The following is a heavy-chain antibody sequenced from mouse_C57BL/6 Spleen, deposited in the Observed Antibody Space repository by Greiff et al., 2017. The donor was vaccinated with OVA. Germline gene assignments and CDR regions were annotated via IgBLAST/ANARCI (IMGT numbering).Heavy chain of an antibody. CDR3: ARSYSNYALDY. D-gene: IGHD2-5*01. J-gene: IGHJ2*01. V-gene: IGHV5-17*01. Sequence: VQLKESGGGLVKPGGSLKLSCAASGFTFSDYGMHWVRQAPENGLEWVAYISSGSSTIYYADTVKGRFTISRDNAKNTLFLQMTSLRSEDTAMYYCARSYSNYALDYWGQGTTLTVSS. CDR2: ISSGSSTI. CDR1: GFTFSDYG.